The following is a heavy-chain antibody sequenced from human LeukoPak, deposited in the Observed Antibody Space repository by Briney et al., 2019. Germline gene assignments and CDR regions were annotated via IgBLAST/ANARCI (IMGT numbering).Heavy chain of an antibody. V-gene: IGHV4-30-2*01. Sequence: SETLSLTCAVSGGSISSGGYSWSWIRQPPGKGLEWIGYIYHSGSTYYNPSLKSRVNISVDRPKNQFSLKLSSVAAAETAVYYCARVGSGVAFDYWGQGTLVTVSS. J-gene: IGHJ4*02. CDR1: GGSISSGGYS. CDR2: IYHSGST. D-gene: IGHD3-3*01. CDR3: ARVGSGVAFDY.